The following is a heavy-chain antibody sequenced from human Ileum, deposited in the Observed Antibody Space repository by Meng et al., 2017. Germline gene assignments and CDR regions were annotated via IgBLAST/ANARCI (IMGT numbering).Heavy chain of an antibody. CDR3: ARTRRGSSGWYMGY. D-gene: IGHD6-19*01. V-gene: IGHV4-34*01. Sequence: VRLQQWGAGLLTTSETLSLTCAVYGGSFSGYYWSWIRQPPGKGLEWIGEINHSGSTNYNPSLKSRVTISVDTSKNQFSLKLSSVTAADTAVYYCARTRRGSSGWYMGYWGQGTLVTVSS. J-gene: IGHJ4*02. CDR2: INHSGST. CDR1: GGSFSGYY.